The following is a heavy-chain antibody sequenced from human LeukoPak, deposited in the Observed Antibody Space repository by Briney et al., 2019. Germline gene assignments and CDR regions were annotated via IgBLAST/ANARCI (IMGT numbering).Heavy chain of an antibody. CDR3: ARGVGHDAFDI. CDR1: GFTFSSYD. J-gene: IGHJ3*02. D-gene: IGHD5/OR15-5a*01. CDR2: IGTAGDT. Sequence: GGSLRLSCAASGFTFSSYDMHWVRHATGKGLEWVSAIGTAGDTYYPGSVKGRFTISRENAKNSLYLQMNSLRAGDTAVYYCARGVGHDAFDIWGQGTMVTVSS. V-gene: IGHV3-13*01.